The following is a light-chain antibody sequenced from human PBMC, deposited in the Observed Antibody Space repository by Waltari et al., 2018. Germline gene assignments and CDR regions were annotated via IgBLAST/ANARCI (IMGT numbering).Light chain of an antibody. J-gene: IGLJ2*01. CDR1: TSGVGGYYN. CDR3: CSYAGSYYSL. CDR2: DVS. Sequence: LTTPRPVACASGQSVASTCTAATSGVGGYYNVSWYQQHPGKAPKLMIYDVSKRPSGVPDRFSGSKSANTASLTISGLQAEDEADYYCCSYAGSYYSLFGGGTKLTVL. V-gene: IGLV2-11*01.